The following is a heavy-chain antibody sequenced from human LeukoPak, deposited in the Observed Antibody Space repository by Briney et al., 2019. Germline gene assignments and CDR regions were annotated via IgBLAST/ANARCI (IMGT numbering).Heavy chain of an antibody. CDR2: IYYSGST. CDR1: GGSISRYY. V-gene: IGHV4-59*01. Sequence: PSETLSLTCTVSGGSISRYYWSWIREPPGKGLEWIGYIYYSGSTNYNPSLKSRVTISVDTSKNQFSLKLSSVTAADMAVYYCARDSSFDYWGQGTLVTVSS. J-gene: IGHJ4*02. CDR3: ARDSSFDY.